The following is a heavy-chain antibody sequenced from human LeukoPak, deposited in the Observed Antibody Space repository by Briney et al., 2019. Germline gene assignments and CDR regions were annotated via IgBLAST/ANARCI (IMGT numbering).Heavy chain of an antibody. D-gene: IGHD7-27*01. CDR2: ISRDGSDK. J-gene: IGHJ4*02. Sequence: PGRSLRLSCAASGFTFSSYGMHWVRQAPGKGLEWVAVISRDGSDKSYADPVKGRFTISRDNSKNTLYLQMDSLRAEDTAMYYCAKPLGTSTIDFLIDYWGQGTLVTVSS. V-gene: IGHV3-30*18. CDR1: GFTFSSYG. CDR3: AKPLGTSTIDFLIDY.